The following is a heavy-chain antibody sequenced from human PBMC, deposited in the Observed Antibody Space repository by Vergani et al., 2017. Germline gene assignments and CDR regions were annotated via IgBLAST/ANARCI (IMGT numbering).Heavy chain of an antibody. CDR1: GGSFSGYY. CDR2: INHSGST. V-gene: IGHV4-34*01. D-gene: IGHD2-2*02. CDR3: ARQPKEVIVVVPAAILYGYYFDY. Sequence: QVQLQQWGAGLLKPSETLSLTCAVYGGSFSGYYWSWIRQPPGKGLEWIGEINHSGSTNYNPSLKGRVTISVDTSKNQFSLKVSSVTAADTAVYYCARQPKEVIVVVPAAILYGYYFDYWGQGTLVTVSS. J-gene: IGHJ4*02.